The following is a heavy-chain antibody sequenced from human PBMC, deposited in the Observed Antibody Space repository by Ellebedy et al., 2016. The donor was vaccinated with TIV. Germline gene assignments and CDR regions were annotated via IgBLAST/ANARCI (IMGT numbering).Heavy chain of an antibody. Sequence: SETLSLXXAVYGGSFSGYYWSWIRQPPGKGLEWIGEINHSGSTNYNPSLKSRVTISVDTSKNQFSLKLSSVTAADTAVYYCARGFSSPYYYYYMDVWGKGTTVTVSS. CDR1: GGSFSGYY. V-gene: IGHV4-34*01. CDR3: ARGFSSPYYYYYMDV. J-gene: IGHJ6*03. CDR2: INHSGST.